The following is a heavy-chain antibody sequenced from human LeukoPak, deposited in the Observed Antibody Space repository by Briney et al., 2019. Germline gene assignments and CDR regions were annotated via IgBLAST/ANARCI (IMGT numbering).Heavy chain of an antibody. CDR2: IYPGDSDT. J-gene: IGHJ4*02. CDR3: AKQQAWHFDA. V-gene: IGHV5-51*01. D-gene: IGHD5-12*01. Sequence: GESLKISCEGSGYSFTSYWIGWVRQMPGKGLEWRGIIYPGDSDTRYNPSFQGQVTISADKSISAAYLQWSSLKASDTAMYYCAKQQAWHFDAWGQGTLVTVSS. CDR1: GYSFTSYW.